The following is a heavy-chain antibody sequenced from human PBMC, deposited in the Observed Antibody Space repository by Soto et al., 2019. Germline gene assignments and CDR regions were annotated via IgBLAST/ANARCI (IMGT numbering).Heavy chain of an antibody. V-gene: IGHV4-34*01. CDR3: ARAPRLLWFGEFPLDY. Sequence: QVQLQQWGAGLLKPSETLSLTCAVYGGSFSGYYWSWIRQPPGKGLEWIGDINHSGSTNYNPSLKSRVTISVDTSKNQFSLKLSSVTAADTAVYYCARAPRLLWFGEFPLDYWGQGTLVTVSS. D-gene: IGHD3-10*01. CDR1: GGSFSGYY. J-gene: IGHJ4*02. CDR2: INHSGST.